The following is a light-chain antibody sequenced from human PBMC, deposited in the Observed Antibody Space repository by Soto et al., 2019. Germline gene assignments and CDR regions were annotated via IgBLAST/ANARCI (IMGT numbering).Light chain of an antibody. CDR1: QNIGTN. J-gene: IGKJ1*01. CDR3: QQHSHWPPWT. CDR2: GAS. V-gene: IGKV3-15*01. Sequence: EIVMTQSPATLSVAPGERATLSCRASQNIGTNLAWYQQKPGQPPRLLFFGASTRATGVPARCSGSGSGTDFTLTISNQEPEDFAVYYCQQHSHWPPWTVGQGTKVDIK.